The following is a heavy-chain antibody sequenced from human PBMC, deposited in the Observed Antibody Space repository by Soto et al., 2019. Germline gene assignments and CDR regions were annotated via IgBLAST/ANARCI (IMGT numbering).Heavy chain of an antibody. CDR3: ARDCAGYSSGWYQRGGFDY. Sequence: QVQLVESGGGVVQPGRSLRLSCAASGFTFSSYGMHWVRQAPGKGLESVAVIWYDGSKKYYADSVKGRFTISRDNSKNTLHLQMNSLRAEDTAVYYCARDCAGYSSGWYQRGGFDYWGQGTLVTVSS. CDR1: GFTFSSYG. J-gene: IGHJ4*02. V-gene: IGHV3-33*01. CDR2: IWYDGSKK. D-gene: IGHD6-19*01.